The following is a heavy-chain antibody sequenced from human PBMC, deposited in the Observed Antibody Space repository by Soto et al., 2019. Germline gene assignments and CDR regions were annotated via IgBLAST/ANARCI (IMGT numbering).Heavy chain of an antibody. V-gene: IGHV3-49*04. D-gene: IGHD5-18*01. CDR3: TRDGVDTAMVYYYYYGMDV. Sequence: GGSLRLSCTASGFTFGDYAMSWVRQAPGKGLEWVGFIRSKAYGGTTEYAASVKGRFTISRDDSKSIAYLQMNSLKTEDTAAYYCTRDGVDTAMVYYYYYGMDVWGQGTTVTVSS. CDR1: GFTFGDYA. J-gene: IGHJ6*02. CDR2: IRSKAYGGTT.